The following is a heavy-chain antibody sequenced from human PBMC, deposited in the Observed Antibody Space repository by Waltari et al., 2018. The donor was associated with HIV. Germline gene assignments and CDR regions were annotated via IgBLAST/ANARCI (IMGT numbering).Heavy chain of an antibody. CDR2: LNGHTGNT. CDR1: GTSFSNFD. V-gene: IGHV1-8*02. CDR3: TIGRPGALLGDY. D-gene: IGHD3-3*01. Sequence: QVQLEQSGSEVKKNGASVRVSCKASGTSFSNFDVNWVRQATGQGLDWIGWLNGHTGNTGYARKFNCNVTVTTDIYTNTAFLDLNSLTSQDTAVYYCTIGRPGALLGDYWGQGTRVTVSS. J-gene: IGHJ4*02.